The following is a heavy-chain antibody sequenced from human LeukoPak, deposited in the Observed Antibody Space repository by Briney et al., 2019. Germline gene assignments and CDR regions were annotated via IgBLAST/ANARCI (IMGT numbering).Heavy chain of an antibody. D-gene: IGHD6-13*01. J-gene: IGHJ4*02. V-gene: IGHV4-59*01. Sequence: SETLSLTCTVSGGSISSYYWSWIRQPPGKGLEWIGYIYYSGSTNYNPSLKSRVTISVDTSKNQFSLKLSSVTAADTAVYYCARRVSLGSSWYIDYWGQGTLVTVSS. CDR1: GGSISSYY. CDR3: ARRVSLGSSWYIDY. CDR2: IYYSGST.